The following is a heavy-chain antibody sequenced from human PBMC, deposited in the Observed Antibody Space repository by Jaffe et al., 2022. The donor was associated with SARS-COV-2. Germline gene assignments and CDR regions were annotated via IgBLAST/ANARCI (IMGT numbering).Heavy chain of an antibody. CDR3: ARGVGSGWYQGAVDY. D-gene: IGHD6-19*01. CDR1: GGSISSSSYY. V-gene: IGHV4-39*01. Sequence: QLQLQESGPGLVKPSETLSLTCTVSGGSISSSSYYWGWIRQPPGKGLEWIGSIYYSGSTYYNPSLKSRVTISVDTSKNQFSLKLSSVTAADTAVYYCARGVGSGWYQGAVDYWGQGTLVTVSS. CDR2: IYYSGST. J-gene: IGHJ4*02.